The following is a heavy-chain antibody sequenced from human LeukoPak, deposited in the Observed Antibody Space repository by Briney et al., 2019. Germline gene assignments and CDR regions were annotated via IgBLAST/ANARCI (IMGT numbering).Heavy chain of an antibody. V-gene: IGHV1-18*01. J-gene: IGHJ4*02. CDR2: ISAYNGNT. D-gene: IGHD2-2*02. CDR3: ARDCSSTSCYTVFDY. CDR1: GYTFTSYG. Sequence: ASVKVSCKASGYTFTSYGISWVRQAPGQGLEWMGWISAYNGNTNYAQKLQGRVTMTTDTSTSTAYMELRSLRSDDTAVYYCARDCSSTSCYTVFDYWGQETLVTVSS.